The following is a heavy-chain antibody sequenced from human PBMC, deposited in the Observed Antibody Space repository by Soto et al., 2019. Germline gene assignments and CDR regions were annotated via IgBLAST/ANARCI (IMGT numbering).Heavy chain of an antibody. D-gene: IGHD6-13*01. Sequence: GGSLRLSCAASGFTVSSNYMSWVRQAPGKGLEWVSVIYSGGSTYYADSVKGRFTISRHNSKNTLYLQMNSLRAEDTAVYYCARRVTQQFLPQEGNWFDPWGLGTLVTVSS. V-gene: IGHV3-53*04. CDR3: ARRVTQQFLPQEGNWFDP. CDR1: GFTVSSNY. CDR2: IYSGGST. J-gene: IGHJ5*02.